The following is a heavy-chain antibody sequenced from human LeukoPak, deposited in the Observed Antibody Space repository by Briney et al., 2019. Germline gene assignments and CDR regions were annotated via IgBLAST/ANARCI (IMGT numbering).Heavy chain of an antibody. J-gene: IGHJ4*02. CDR2: IRPNNGNT. CDR3: ARVDLLNGYYFFDY. D-gene: IGHD3-9*01. CDR1: GYTFSSYG. V-gene: IGHV1-18*01. Sequence: ASVKVSCKASGYTFSSYGISWVRQAPGQGLEWVGWIRPNNGNTNYARKFQGRVIMTTDTSTSTAYMELRSLRSDETAVYYCARVDLLNGYYFFDYWGQGTLVTVSS.